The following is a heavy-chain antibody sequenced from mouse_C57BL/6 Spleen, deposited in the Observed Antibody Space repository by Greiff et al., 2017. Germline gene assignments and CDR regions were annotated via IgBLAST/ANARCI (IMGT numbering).Heavy chain of an antibody. J-gene: IGHJ1*03. Sequence: EVQVVESGPGLVKPSQSLSLTCSVTGYSITSGYYWNCIRQFPGNKLEWMGYISYDGSNNYNQSLNNRISITRDPSKNQFFLKLNSVTTEDTATYYCARTHPYYDCDVGYIDVWGTGTTVTVSS. CDR2: ISYDGSN. CDR3: ARTHPYYDCDVGYIDV. CDR1: GYSITSGYY. D-gene: IGHD2-4*01. V-gene: IGHV3-6*01.